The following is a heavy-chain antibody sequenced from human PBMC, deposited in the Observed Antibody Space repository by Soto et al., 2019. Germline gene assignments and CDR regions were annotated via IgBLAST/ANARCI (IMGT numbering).Heavy chain of an antibody. D-gene: IGHD5-18*01. CDR3: ARDTGDTAMPYY. J-gene: IGHJ4*02. V-gene: IGHV4-39*02. CDR2: IYYSGST. Sequence: SETLSLTCTVSGGSISNSLYSWGWIRQPPGKGLEYIGSIYYSGSTYYTPSLKSRVTVSIDTSNNQFSLRLSSVTAADTAVYYCARDTGDTAMPYYWGQGTLVTVSS. CDR1: GGSISNSLYS.